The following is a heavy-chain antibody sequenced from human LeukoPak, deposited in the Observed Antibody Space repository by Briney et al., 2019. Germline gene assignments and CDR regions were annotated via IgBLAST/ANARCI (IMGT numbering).Heavy chain of an antibody. CDR3: ARGGWSSTDFDY. D-gene: IGHD2-2*01. V-gene: IGHV4-31*03. CDR2: IYYSGST. J-gene: IGHJ4*02. CDR1: GGSISSGGYY. Sequence: SQTLSLTCTVSGGSISSGGYYWSWIRQHPEKGLEWIGYIYYSGSTYYNPSLKSRVTISVDTSKNQFSLKLSSVTAADTAVYYCARGGWSSTDFDYWGQGTLVTVSS.